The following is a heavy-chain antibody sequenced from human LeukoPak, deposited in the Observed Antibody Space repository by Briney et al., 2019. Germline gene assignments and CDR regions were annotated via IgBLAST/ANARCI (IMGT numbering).Heavy chain of an antibody. Sequence: GGSLRLSCAASGCTFTTFWRHWFRQAPGKGLVWVSRIKSDGSSTTYADSVKGRFTISRENAKNTLFLQMNRLRAEDTAVYYCARDQYSRTWYPGAFDIWGQGTMVSVSS. V-gene: IGHV3-74*01. CDR1: GCTFTTFW. J-gene: IGHJ3*02. D-gene: IGHD6-13*01. CDR2: IKSDGSST. CDR3: ARDQYSRTWYPGAFDI.